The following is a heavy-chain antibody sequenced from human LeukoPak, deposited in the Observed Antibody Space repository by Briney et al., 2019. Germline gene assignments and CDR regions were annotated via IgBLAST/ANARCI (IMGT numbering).Heavy chain of an antibody. D-gene: IGHD6-19*01. CDR1: GFTFSSYG. J-gene: IGHJ3*02. CDR2: IRSDGNNK. Sequence: GGSLRLSCAASGFTFSSYGMHWVRQAPGKGLEWVAFIRSDGNNKYYAVSVKGRFTISRDNSKNTLYLQMNSLRAEDTAVYYCAKHSSDSDAFDIWGQGTMVTVSS. V-gene: IGHV3-30*02. CDR3: AKHSSDSDAFDI.